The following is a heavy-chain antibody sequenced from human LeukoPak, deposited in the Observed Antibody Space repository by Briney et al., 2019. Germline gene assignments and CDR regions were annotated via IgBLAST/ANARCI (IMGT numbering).Heavy chain of an antibody. D-gene: IGHD3-16*01. V-gene: IGHV1-8*02. Sequence: PLASVTVSCKASGYTFTGYYMHWVRQAPGQGLEGMGWMNPDSGNTDYAQSFQGRVTMTRNTSINTAYMELSGLRSNDTAVFYCARRRGLFGGAGYYFDYWGQGTLVTVSS. CDR3: ARRRGLFGGAGYYFDY. J-gene: IGHJ4*02. CDR2: MNPDSGNT. CDR1: GYTFTGYY.